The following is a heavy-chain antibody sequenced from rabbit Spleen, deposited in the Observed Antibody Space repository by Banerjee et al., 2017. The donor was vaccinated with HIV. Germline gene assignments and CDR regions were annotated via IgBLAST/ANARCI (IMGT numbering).Heavy chain of an antibody. Sequence: QEQLVESGGGLVQPEGSLTLTCKASGFSFSDRDVMCWVRQAPGKGLEWIACIGTGDGRTYYASWAKGRFTISKTSSTTVTLQMTSLTAADTATYFCARDVARATYFVDRLNLWGQGTLVTVS. CDR2: IGTGDGRT. J-gene: IGHJ3*01. CDR3: ARDVARATYFVDRLNL. V-gene: IGHV1S45*01. CDR1: GFSFSDRDV. D-gene: IGHD2-1*01.